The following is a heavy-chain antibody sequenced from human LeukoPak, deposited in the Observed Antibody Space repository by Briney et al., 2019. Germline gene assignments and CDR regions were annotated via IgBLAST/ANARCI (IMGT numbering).Heavy chain of an antibody. V-gene: IGHV3-30*01. D-gene: IGHD3-16*01. CDR2: ISYDGSDK. J-gene: IGHJ6*03. CDR3: ARAGFGAGDYYYQMGV. Sequence: GGSLRLSCAASGFPFSRYAFNWVRQAPGKGLEWVTTISYDGSDKFYADSVKGRFTISRDSSKNTLYLQMNSLRTEDTALYYCARAGFGAGDYYYQMGVWGKGTTVTVSS. CDR1: GFPFSRYA.